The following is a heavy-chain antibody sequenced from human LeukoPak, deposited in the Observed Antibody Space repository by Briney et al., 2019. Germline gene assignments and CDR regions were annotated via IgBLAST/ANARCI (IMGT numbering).Heavy chain of an antibody. CDR1: GDSFSRNTVA. Sequence: SQTLSLTCAISGDSFSRNTVAWNWTRQSPSRGLEWLGRTYYRSQWYSDYAESVKGRITINPDTSKNQFSLQLNSVTPEDTAVYYCARYQVSQGRETTPFDYWGQGTLVTVSS. CDR3: ARYQVSQGRETTPFDY. CDR2: TYYRSQWYS. D-gene: IGHD1-14*01. V-gene: IGHV6-1*01. J-gene: IGHJ4*02.